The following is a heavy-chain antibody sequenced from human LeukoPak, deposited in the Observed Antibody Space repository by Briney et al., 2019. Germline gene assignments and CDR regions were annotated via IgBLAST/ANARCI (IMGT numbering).Heavy chain of an antibody. Sequence: GGSLRLSCAASGFTFNHAWMTWVRQAPGKGLEWIGLIKSKTDGGTTDYAAPVKGRFTISRDDSKNTLYLQTDSLETEDTAVYFCVADVPNVRDYVPIDYWGQGTLVTVSS. CDR1: GFTFNHAW. D-gene: IGHD4-17*01. CDR2: IKSKTDGGTT. CDR3: VADVPNVRDYVPIDY. J-gene: IGHJ4*02. V-gene: IGHV3-15*01.